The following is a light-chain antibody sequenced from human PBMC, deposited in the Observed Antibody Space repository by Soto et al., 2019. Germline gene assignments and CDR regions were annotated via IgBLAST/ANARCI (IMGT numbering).Light chain of an antibody. V-gene: IGLV2-14*01. J-gene: IGLJ1*01. CDR2: GVS. CDR3: SSYRGSSTLDYV. CDR1: RSDIGDYNY. Sequence: QSALTQPASMSGSPGQSITISCTGTRSDIGDYNYVSWYQQHPGKAPKLLIYGVSNRPSGVSNRFSGSKSGNTASLTISGLLAEDEADYYCSSYRGSSTLDYVFGTGTKLTVL.